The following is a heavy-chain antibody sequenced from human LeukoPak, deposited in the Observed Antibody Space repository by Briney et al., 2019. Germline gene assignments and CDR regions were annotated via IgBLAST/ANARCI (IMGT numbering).Heavy chain of an antibody. D-gene: IGHD6-19*01. Sequence: GASVKVSCKASGGTFSSYAISWVRQAPGQGLEWMGGIIPIFGTANYAQKFQGRVTITADESTSTAYMELSSLRSEDTAVYYCARDSPTSSGWETTYYYYGMDVWGQGTTVIVSS. CDR1: GGTFSSYA. CDR2: IIPIFGTA. V-gene: IGHV1-69*01. CDR3: ARDSPTSSGWETTYYYYGMDV. J-gene: IGHJ6*02.